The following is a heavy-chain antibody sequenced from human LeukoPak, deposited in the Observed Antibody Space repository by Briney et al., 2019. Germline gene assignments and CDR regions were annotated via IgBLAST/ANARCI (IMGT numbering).Heavy chain of an antibody. Sequence: GSLRLSCAASGFTFDDYGMSWVRQAPGKGLEWVSGINWNGGSTGYADSVKGRFTISRDNAKNSLYLQMNSLRAEDTAVYYCARGLWWGSSSWYDYWGQGTLVTVSS. CDR2: INWNGGST. D-gene: IGHD6-13*01. J-gene: IGHJ4*02. CDR3: ARGLWWGSSSWYDY. CDR1: GFTFDDYG. V-gene: IGHV3-20*04.